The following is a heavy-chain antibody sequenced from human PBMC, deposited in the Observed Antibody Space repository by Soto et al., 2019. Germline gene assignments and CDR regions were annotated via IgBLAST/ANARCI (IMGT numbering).Heavy chain of an antibody. CDR1: GFTFDDYT. D-gene: IGHD3-10*01. Sequence: EVQLVESGGVVVQPGGSLRLSCAASGFTFDDYTMHWVRQAPGKGLEWVSLISWDGGSTYYADTVKGRFTISRDNSKNSLYLQMNSLRTEDTALYYCAKDGAATIRGPKELVSFQHWGQGTLVTVSS. J-gene: IGHJ1*01. V-gene: IGHV3-43*01. CDR3: AKDGAATIRGPKELVSFQH. CDR2: ISWDGGST.